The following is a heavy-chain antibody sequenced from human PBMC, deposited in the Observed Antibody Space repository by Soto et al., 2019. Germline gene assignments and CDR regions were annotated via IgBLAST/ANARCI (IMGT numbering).Heavy chain of an antibody. V-gene: IGHV3-7*01. Sequence: SGGSLRLSCAASGFTFSTYWMDWVRQTPGKGLEWVANINQDGSEKNYVDSVKGRFTIYRDNAKNSLYLQMNSLTAEDSALYYCSRSLNSWGQGTLVTVSS. J-gene: IGHJ4*02. CDR1: GFTFSTYW. CDR3: SRSLNS. CDR2: INQDGSEK.